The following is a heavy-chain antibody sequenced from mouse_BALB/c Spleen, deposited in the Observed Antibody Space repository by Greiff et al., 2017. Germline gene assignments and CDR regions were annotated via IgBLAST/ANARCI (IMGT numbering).Heavy chain of an antibody. CDR1: GYSITSGYS. V-gene: IGHV3-1*02. CDR2: IHYSGST. Sequence: EVQLQQSGPDLVKPSQSLSLTCTVTGYSITSGYSWHWIRQFPGNKLEWMGYIHYSGSTNYNPSLKSRISITRDTSKNQFFLQLNSVTTEATATYYCARMGRYGSSYDWYFDVWGAGTTVTVSS. CDR3: ARMGRYGSSYDWYFDV. D-gene: IGHD1-1*01. J-gene: IGHJ1*01.